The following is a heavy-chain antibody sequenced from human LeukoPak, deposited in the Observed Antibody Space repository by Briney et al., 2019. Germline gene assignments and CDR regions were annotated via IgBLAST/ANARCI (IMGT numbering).Heavy chain of an antibody. Sequence: PSETLSLTCAVSGAPISSTNWWSWVRQPPGKGLEWIGEIYHTGSTNYNPSLESRVTTSIDKSKNQFSLKLSSVTAADTAVYYCARKGPYGMDVWGQGTTVTVSS. CDR2: IYHTGST. CDR1: GAPISSTNW. CDR3: ARKGPYGMDV. V-gene: IGHV4-4*02. J-gene: IGHJ6*02.